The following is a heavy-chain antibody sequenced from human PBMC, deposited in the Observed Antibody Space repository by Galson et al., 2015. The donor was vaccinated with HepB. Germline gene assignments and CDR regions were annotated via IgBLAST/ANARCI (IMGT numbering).Heavy chain of an antibody. J-gene: IGHJ4*02. D-gene: IGHD3-10*01. CDR3: ARDLVSFKGSEIYLSYYFDY. CDR1: GYTFTNYA. Sequence: SVKVSCKASGYTFTNYALQWVRQAPGQRLEWMGWINTANGNTKYSQKFQGRVTFTRDTSANTAYMELSSLRSEDTAVYYCARDLVSFKGSEIYLSYYFDYWGQGTLVTVSS. V-gene: IGHV1-3*04. CDR2: INTANGNT.